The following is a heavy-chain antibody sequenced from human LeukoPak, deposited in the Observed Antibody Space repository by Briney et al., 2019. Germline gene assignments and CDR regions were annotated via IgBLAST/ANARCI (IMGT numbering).Heavy chain of an antibody. V-gene: IGHV1-18*01. CDR3: ARDLVGSGSYYFVMTYNWFDP. CDR2: ISAYNGNT. CDR1: GYTFTSYG. J-gene: IGHJ5*02. D-gene: IGHD3-10*01. Sequence: ASVKVSCKASGYTFTSYGISWVRQAPGQGLEWMGWISAYNGNTNYAQKLQGRVTMTTDTSTSTAYMELRSLRSDDTAVYYCARDLVGSGSYYFVMTYNWFDPWGQGTLVTVSS.